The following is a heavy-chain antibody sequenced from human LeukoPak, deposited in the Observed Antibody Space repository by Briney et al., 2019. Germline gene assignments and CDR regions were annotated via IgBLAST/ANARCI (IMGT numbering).Heavy chain of an antibody. J-gene: IGHJ6*04. Sequence: ASVKVSCEAPGYTFTSYGISWVRQAPGQGLEWMGWISAYNGNTNYAQKLQGRVTMTTDTSTSTAYMELRSLRSDDTAVYYCARDRPRPYYYYGMDVWGKGTTVTVSS. CDR2: ISAYNGNT. CDR3: ARDRPRPYYYYGMDV. CDR1: GYTFTSYG. V-gene: IGHV1-18*04.